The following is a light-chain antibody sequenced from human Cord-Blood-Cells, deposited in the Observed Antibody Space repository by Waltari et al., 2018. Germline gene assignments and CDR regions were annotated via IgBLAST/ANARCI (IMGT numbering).Light chain of an antibody. CDR3: SSYTSSSTFV. CDR2: DFS. V-gene: IGLV2-14*01. J-gene: IGLJ2*01. CDR1: SSDVGGYNY. Sequence: QSALTQPASVSGSPGQSITISCTGTSSDVGGYNYVSWYQQHPGKAPKLMIYDFSKRPSGVSKRFSGSKSGNTASLTISGLQAEDEADYYCSSYTSSSTFVFGGGTKLTVL.